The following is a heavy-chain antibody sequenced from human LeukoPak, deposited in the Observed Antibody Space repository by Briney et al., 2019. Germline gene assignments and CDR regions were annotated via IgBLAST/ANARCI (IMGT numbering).Heavy chain of an antibody. CDR3: ARAPLKYSSSDILRNDAFDI. J-gene: IGHJ3*02. CDR2: TYYRSKWYN. CDR1: GDSVSSNSAA. D-gene: IGHD6-13*01. Sequence: SQTLSLTCAISGDSVSSNSAAWNWIRQSPSRGLEWLGRTYYRSKWYNDYAVSVKSRITINPDTSKNQFSLQLNSVTPEDTAVYYCARAPLKYSSSDILRNDAFDIWGQGTMVTVSS. V-gene: IGHV6-1*01.